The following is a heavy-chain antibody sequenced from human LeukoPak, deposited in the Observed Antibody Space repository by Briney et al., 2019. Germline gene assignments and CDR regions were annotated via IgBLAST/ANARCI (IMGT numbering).Heavy chain of an antibody. CDR1: GFTFTNFA. J-gene: IGHJ4*02. V-gene: IGHV3-30*18. CDR3: AKGGPHYGSGSYYAFDY. CDR2: ISDDGNNK. Sequence: PGGSLRLSCAASGFTFTNFAMHWVHQAPGKGLEWVTVISDDGNNKYFADSVKGRFTISRDNSKNTLYLQMNSLRAEDTAVYYCAKGGPHYGSGSYYAFDYWGQGTLVTVSS. D-gene: IGHD3-10*01.